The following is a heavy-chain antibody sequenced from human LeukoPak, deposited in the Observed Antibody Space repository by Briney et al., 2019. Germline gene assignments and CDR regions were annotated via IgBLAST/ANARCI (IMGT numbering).Heavy chain of an antibody. CDR2: IYYSGST. J-gene: IGHJ6*03. Sequence: SETLSLTGTVSGGSISSSSYYWGWIRQPPGKGLEWIGSIYYSGSTYYNPSLKSRVTISVDTSKNQFSLKLSSVTAADTAVYYCARLGAPYYYYYMDVWGKGTTVTVSS. D-gene: IGHD1-26*01. CDR1: GGSISSSSYY. CDR3: ARLGAPYYYYYMDV. V-gene: IGHV4-39*01.